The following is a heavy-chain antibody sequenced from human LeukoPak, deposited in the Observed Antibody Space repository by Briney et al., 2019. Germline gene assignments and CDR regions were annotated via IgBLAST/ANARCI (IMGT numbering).Heavy chain of an antibody. CDR3: ARVGGSYNLYHYYYMDV. D-gene: IGHD1-26*01. CDR2: ISSNGGST. Sequence: PGGSLRLSCAASGFIFRNYAMHWVRQAPGKGLEHVSAISSNGGSTYYANSVKGRFTISRDNSKNTLYLQVGSLRADDMAVYYCARVGGSYNLYHYYYMDVWGKGTTVTVSS. V-gene: IGHV3-64*01. J-gene: IGHJ6*03. CDR1: GFIFRNYA.